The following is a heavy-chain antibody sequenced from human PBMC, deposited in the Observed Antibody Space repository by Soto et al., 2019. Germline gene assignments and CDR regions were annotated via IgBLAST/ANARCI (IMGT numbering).Heavy chain of an antibody. V-gene: IGHV3-21*01. Sequence: EVQLMESGGGLVKPGGSLRLSCAASEVGFSTYGMNWLRQTPGKGPEWVSSIDSSGRNVYYADSVEGRFTTSRDNAKNSLYLQMNSLRVEDTALYFCARDESAGSSTSNWGQGTLVTVSS. J-gene: IGHJ4*02. CDR3: ARDESAGSSTSN. CDR2: IDSSGRNV. D-gene: IGHD2-2*01. CDR1: EVGFSTYG.